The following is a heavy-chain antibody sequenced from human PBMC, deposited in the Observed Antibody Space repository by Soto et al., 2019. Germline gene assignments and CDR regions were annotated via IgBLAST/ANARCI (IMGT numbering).Heavy chain of an antibody. CDR1: GFIFDNFG. Sequence: QVQLVESGGGVIQPGRSLRLSCAASGFIFDNFGMHWVRQAPGRGLEWLAVTAHDDSRKYYADSVKGRFTISRVNSKNTLYLQVNSLRAEDAAVYFCARDRNTGGWPIDYWGQGTLVTVSS. CDR3: ARDRNTGGWPIDY. J-gene: IGHJ4*02. D-gene: IGHD6-19*01. V-gene: IGHV3-30*03. CDR2: TAHDDSRK.